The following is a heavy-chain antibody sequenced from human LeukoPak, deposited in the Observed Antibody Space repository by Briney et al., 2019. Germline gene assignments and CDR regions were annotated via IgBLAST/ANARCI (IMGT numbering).Heavy chain of an antibody. J-gene: IGHJ4*02. CDR2: ISSSSSYI. D-gene: IGHD5-12*01. CDR1: GFTFSSYS. V-gene: IGHV3-21*01. CDR3: ARSVPYSGYDYDY. Sequence: GGSLTLSCAASGFTFSSYSMNRVRQAPGKGLHWVSSISSSSSYIYYADSVKGRFTISRDNAKNSMYLQMNSLRAEDTAVYYCARSVPYSGYDYDYWGRGTLVTVSS.